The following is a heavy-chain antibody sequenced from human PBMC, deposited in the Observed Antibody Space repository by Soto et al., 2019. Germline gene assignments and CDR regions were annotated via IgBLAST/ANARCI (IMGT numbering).Heavy chain of an antibody. V-gene: IGHV4-39*01. D-gene: IGHD3-9*01. CDR3: ATHPRILTGNSYHLNY. CDR1: GGSISSSSYY. CDR2: IYYSGRT. J-gene: IGHJ4*02. Sequence: PSESLSLTCTVSGGSISSSSYYWGWIRQPPGKGLEWIGSIYYSGRTYYNPSVKSRVTISVDTSKNQFSLKLSSVTPPDTAVYYCATHPRILTGNSYHLNYCGQRTLVTVSS.